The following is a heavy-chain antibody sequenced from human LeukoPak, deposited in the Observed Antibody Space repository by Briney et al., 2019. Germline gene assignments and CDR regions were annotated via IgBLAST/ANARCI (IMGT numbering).Heavy chain of an antibody. Sequence: ASVKVSCKASGGTFSSYAISWVRQAPGQGLEWMGGIIPIFGTANYAQKFQGRVTITADESTSTAYMELSSLRSEDTAVYYCARDWGSSGFDAFDIWGQGTMVTVSS. J-gene: IGHJ3*02. V-gene: IGHV1-69*13. CDR3: ARDWGSSGFDAFDI. CDR2: IIPIFGTA. D-gene: IGHD6-19*01. CDR1: GGTFSSYA.